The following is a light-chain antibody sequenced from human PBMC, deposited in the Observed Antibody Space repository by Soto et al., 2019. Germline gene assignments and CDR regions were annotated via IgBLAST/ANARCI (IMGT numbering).Light chain of an antibody. V-gene: IGLV2-14*01. CDR1: TITVGGYNH. J-gene: IGLJ3*02. CDR3: CSYTSSSIRV. CDR2: EVR. Sequence: QSALTQPASVSGSPGQPITTSSMETTITVGGYNHVSWYQQHPGKAPKLIIYEVRNRPSGVSNRLSGSKSGNTASLTISGLQADDEADYYCCSYTSSSIRVFGGGTKLTVL.